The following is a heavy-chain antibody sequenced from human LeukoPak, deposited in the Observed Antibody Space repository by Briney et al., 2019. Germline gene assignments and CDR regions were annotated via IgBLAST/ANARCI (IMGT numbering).Heavy chain of an antibody. V-gene: IGHV3-23*01. CDR2: ISGSGGGT. J-gene: IGHJ3*02. CDR1: GFTFDDYA. CDR3: ARELSYNWNPDAFDI. D-gene: IGHD1-20*01. Sequence: GGSLRLSCAASGFTFDDYAMHWVRQAPGKGLEWVSAISGSGGGTYFADSVKGRFTISRDNSKNTLYLQMNSLRAEDTAVYYCARELSYNWNPDAFDIWGQGTMVTVSS.